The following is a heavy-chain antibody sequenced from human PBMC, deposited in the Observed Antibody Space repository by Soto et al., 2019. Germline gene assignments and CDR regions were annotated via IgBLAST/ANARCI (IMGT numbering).Heavy chain of an antibody. V-gene: IGHV4-59*01. Sequence: SETLSLTCTVSGVSISSYYWSWIRQRPGKGLEWIGYIYYSGSTNYNPSLKSRVTISVDTSKNQFSLKLSSVTAADTAVYYCARADTGDYVWGSYRPLPYFDYWGQGTLVTVSS. CDR2: IYYSGST. J-gene: IGHJ4*02. D-gene: IGHD3-16*02. CDR1: GVSISSYY. CDR3: ARADTGDYVWGSYRPLPYFDY.